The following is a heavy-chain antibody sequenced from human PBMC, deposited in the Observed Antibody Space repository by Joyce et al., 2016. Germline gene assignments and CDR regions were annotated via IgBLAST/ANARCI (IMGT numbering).Heavy chain of an antibody. CDR3: GRGRPPLGVDY. Sequence: QVQLVQSGAEVKKPGSSVKVSCQASGGTFISYAVNWVRQVPGQGLEWMGGINPRLGTAKYAQRFQGSVTITADESTSTTYLELRSLRSEDTAVYYCGRGRPPLGVDYWGQGTLVTVSS. V-gene: IGHV1-69*01. CDR2: INPRLGTA. D-gene: IGHD1-14*01. J-gene: IGHJ4*02. CDR1: GGTFISYA.